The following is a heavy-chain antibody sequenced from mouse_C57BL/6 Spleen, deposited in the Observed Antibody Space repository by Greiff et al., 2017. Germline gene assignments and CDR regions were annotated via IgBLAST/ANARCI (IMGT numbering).Heavy chain of an antibody. CDR1: GFNIKDYY. D-gene: IGHD1-1*01. Sequence: EVQLQQSGAELVKPGASVKLSCTASGFNIKDYYMHWVKQRTEQGLEWIGRIDPEDGETKYAPKFQGKATITADTSSNTADLQLGSLTSEDTAVYYCARGVYYYGSSPWYFDVWGTGTTVTVSS. J-gene: IGHJ1*03. CDR3: ARGVYYYGSSPWYFDV. CDR2: IDPEDGET. V-gene: IGHV14-2*01.